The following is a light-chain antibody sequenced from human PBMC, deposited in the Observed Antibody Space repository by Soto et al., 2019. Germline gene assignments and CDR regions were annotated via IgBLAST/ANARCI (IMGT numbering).Light chain of an antibody. CDR2: GAS. Sequence: VLTQSPGTLSLSPGERATLSCRASQSVSSTYLAWYQQKPGQAPRLLIYGASSRTTGIPDRFSGSGSGTDFTLTISRLEPEDFAVYYCQQFGSSPRTFGQGTKVEI. V-gene: IGKV3-20*01. CDR1: QSVSSTY. CDR3: QQFGSSPRT. J-gene: IGKJ1*01.